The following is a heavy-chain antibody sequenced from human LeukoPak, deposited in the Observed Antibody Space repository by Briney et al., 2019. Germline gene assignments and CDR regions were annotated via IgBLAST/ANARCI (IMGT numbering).Heavy chain of an antibody. Sequence: ASVKVSXKVSGYTFTDYYMHWVQQAPGKGLEWMGLVDPEDGETIYAEKFQGRVTITADTSTDTAYMELSSLRSEDTAVYYCATGRPAASDYWGQGTLVTVSS. V-gene: IGHV1-69-2*01. CDR3: ATGRPAASDY. CDR2: VDPEDGET. CDR1: GYTFTDYY. D-gene: IGHD6-13*01. J-gene: IGHJ4*02.